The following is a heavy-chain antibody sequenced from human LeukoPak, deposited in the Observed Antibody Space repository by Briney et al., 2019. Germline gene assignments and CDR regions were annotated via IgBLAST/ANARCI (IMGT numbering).Heavy chain of an antibody. D-gene: IGHD3-22*01. V-gene: IGHV5-51*01. CDR3: ARLDYYDSSGKFDY. J-gene: IGHJ4*02. CDR2: IYPGDSDT. Sequence: GESLKISCKCSGYRFTTYWIGWVRQMPGKGLEWMGIIYPGDSDTRYSPSFQGQVTISADKSISTAYLQWSSLKASDTAMYYCARLDYYDSSGKFDYWGQGTLVTVSS. CDR1: GYRFTTYW.